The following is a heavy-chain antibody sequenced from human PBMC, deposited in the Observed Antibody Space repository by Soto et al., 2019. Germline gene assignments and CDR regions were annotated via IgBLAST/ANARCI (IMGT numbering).Heavy chain of an antibody. CDR2: ISSSSSYI. CDR1: GFTFSSYS. D-gene: IGHD3-22*01. Sequence: LRLSCAASGFTFSSYSMNWVRQAPGKGLEWVSSISSSSSYIYYADSVKGRFTISRDNAKNSLYLQMNSLRAEDTAVYHCARVFSLNYDSTPAPDDYWGQGTLVTVPS. J-gene: IGHJ4*02. CDR3: ARVFSLNYDSTPAPDDY. V-gene: IGHV3-21*01.